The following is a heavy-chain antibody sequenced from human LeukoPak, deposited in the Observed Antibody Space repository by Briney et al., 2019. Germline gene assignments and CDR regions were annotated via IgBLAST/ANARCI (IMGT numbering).Heavy chain of an antibody. D-gene: IGHD3-9*01. Sequence: GGSLRLSCAASGFTFSSYSMNWVRQAPGKGLEWVSSISSSSSYIYYADSVKGRFTISRDNAKNSLYLQMNSLRAEDTAVYYCARGFSYYDILTGYYSWGQGTLVTVSS. CDR2: ISSSSSYI. CDR3: ARGFSYYDILTGYYS. V-gene: IGHV3-21*01. J-gene: IGHJ4*02. CDR1: GFTFSSYS.